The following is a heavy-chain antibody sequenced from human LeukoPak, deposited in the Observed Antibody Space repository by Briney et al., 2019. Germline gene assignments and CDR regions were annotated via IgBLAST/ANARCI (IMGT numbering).Heavy chain of an antibody. CDR3: AKRGAEVGATVAPGDY. CDR2: ISDNGGRT. CDR1: GFTFSSYG. J-gene: IGHJ4*02. D-gene: IGHD1-26*01. Sequence: GGTLRLSCAASGFTFSSYGMTWVRQAPGKGLEWVSAISDNGGRTFYADSVKGRFTISRDNSKNTLYLQMNSLRAEDTAVYYCAKRGAEVGATVAPGDYWGQGTLVTVSS. V-gene: IGHV3-23*01.